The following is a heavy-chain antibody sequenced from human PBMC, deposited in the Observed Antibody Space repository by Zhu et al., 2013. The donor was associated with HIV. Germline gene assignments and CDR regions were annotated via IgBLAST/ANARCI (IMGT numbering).Heavy chain of an antibody. J-gene: IGHJ6*02. V-gene: IGHV1-69*08. CDR3: ARDERIRSYLYYYYGMDV. Sequence: QVQLVQSGAEVKKPGSSVKVSCKASGGTFSSYTISWVRQAPGQGLEWMGRIIPILGIANYAQKFQGRVTITADKSTSTAYMELSSLRSEDTAVYYCARDERIRSYLYYYYGMDVWGQGTTVTVSS. D-gene: IGHD1-26*01. CDR2: IIPILGIA. CDR1: GGTFSSYT.